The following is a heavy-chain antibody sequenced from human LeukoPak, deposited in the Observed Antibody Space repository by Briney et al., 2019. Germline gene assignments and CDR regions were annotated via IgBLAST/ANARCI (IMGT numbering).Heavy chain of an antibody. CDR3: TTPYYYDSSGYYYSDY. Sequence: GGSLRLSCAASGFTFSNAWMSWVRQAPGKGLEWVGRIKSKTDGGTTDYAAPVKGRFTISRDDSKNTLYLQMNSLKTEDTAVYYCTTPYYYDSSGYYYSDYWGQGTLVTVSS. CDR2: IKSKTDGGTT. V-gene: IGHV3-15*01. J-gene: IGHJ4*02. CDR1: GFTFSNAW. D-gene: IGHD3-22*01.